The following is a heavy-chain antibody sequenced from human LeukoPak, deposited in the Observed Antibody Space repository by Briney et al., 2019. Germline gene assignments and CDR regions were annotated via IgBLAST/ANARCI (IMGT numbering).Heavy chain of an antibody. V-gene: IGHV3-30*02. CDR2: IRYDGSNK. CDR1: GFTFSSYG. D-gene: IGHD3-22*01. Sequence: GGSLRLSCAASGFTFSSYGMHWVRQAPGKGLGWVAFIRYDGSNKYYADSVKGRFTISRDNSKNTLYLQMNSLRAEDTAVYYCAKDYCYDSSGYPPWYWGQGTLVTVPS. CDR3: AKDYCYDSSGYPPWY. J-gene: IGHJ4*02.